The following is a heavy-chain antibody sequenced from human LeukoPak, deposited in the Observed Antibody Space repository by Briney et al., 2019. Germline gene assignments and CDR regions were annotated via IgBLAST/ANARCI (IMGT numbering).Heavy chain of an antibody. V-gene: IGHV1-46*01. D-gene: IGHD1-20*01. Sequence: EASVKVSCKASGYTFTIYYMHWVRQAPGQGLEWMGIINPSGGSTSYAQKFQGRVTMTRDMSTSTVYMELSSLRSEATAVYYCARDLDGIAGGYWGQGTLVTVSS. CDR1: GYTFTIYY. CDR3: ARDLDGIAGGY. CDR2: INPSGGST. J-gene: IGHJ4*02.